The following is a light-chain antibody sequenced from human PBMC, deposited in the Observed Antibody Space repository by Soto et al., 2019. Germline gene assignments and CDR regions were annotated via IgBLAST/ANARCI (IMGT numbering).Light chain of an antibody. CDR1: SSDVGSYNF. Sequence: QSALTQPASVSGSPGQSITISCTGTSSDVGSYNFVSWYQHHPGKAPKLMIYDGSKRPSGVSYRFSGSKSGNTASLTISGLQAEDEADYYCCSYAGSSTLVFGGGTKLTVL. CDR2: DGS. V-gene: IGLV2-23*01. J-gene: IGLJ2*01. CDR3: CSYAGSSTLV.